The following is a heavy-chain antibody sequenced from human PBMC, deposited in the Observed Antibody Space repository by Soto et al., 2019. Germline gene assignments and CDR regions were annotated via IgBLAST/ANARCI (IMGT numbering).Heavy chain of an antibody. V-gene: IGHV1-2*02. J-gene: IGHJ5*02. CDR3: AGSLLRGVNWFDP. CDR2: INPNNGGT. Sequence: ASVKVSCQASGDNFGDYYINWVRQAPGQRLEWMGWINPNNGGTKYAQNFQDSVIMTRDTSISTVYMQLSSLTSDDTALYFCAGSLLRGVNWFDPWGQGTLVTVSS. CDR1: GDNFGDYY. D-gene: IGHD3-10*01.